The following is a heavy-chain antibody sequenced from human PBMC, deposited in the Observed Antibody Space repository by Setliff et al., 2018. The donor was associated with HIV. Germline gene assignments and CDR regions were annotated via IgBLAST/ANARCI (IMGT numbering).Heavy chain of an antibody. Sequence: SETLSLTCVVYGGSFSDYYWSWIRQPPGKGLEWIGEINHSGSTYYNPSLKSRVTISVDTSKNQFSLKLSSVTAADTAVYYCARTAAAGTFDYWGQGTLVTVSS. CDR3: ARTAAAGTFDY. V-gene: IGHV4-34*09. CDR2: INHSGST. D-gene: IGHD6-13*01. CDR1: GGSFSDYY. J-gene: IGHJ4*02.